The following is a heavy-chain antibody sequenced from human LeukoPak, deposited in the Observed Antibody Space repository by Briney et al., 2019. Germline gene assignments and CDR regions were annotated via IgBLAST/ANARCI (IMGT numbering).Heavy chain of an antibody. Sequence: GGSLRLSCAASGFTFSSYAMSWVRQAPGKGLEWVSAISGSGGSTYYADSVKGRFTISRDNAKNSLYLQMNSLRAEDTALYYCAKARGIAAAGXDFDYWGQXXLVTX. D-gene: IGHD6-13*01. CDR2: ISGSGGST. CDR1: GFTFSSYA. V-gene: IGHV3-23*01. J-gene: IGHJ4*02. CDR3: AKARGIAAAGXDFDY.